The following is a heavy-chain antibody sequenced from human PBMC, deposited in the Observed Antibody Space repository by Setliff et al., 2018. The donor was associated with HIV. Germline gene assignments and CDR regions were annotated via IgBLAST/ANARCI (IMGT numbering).Heavy chain of an antibody. D-gene: IGHD3-10*01. Sequence: SETLSLTCTVSGGSISSGSYYWSWIRQPAGKGLEWIGHIYTSGSTNYNPSLKSRVTISVDPSKNQFSLKLSSVTAADTAVYYCARVITMVWTTFDPWGQGTLVTVSS. CDR3: ARVITMVWTTFDP. V-gene: IGHV4-61*09. J-gene: IGHJ5*02. CDR2: IYTSGST. CDR1: GGSISSGSYY.